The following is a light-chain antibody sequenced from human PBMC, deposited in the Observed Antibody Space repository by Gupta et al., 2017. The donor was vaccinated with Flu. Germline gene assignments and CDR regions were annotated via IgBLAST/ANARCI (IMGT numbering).Light chain of an antibody. Sequence: GTLSLSPEESATLSYRASQSVSSSYVAWYQQKPGQAPRLLIYGASSRATGIPDRFSGSGSGTDFTLTISRLEPEDFAVYYCQQYGSPVTFGQGTKVEIK. CDR2: GAS. J-gene: IGKJ1*01. CDR3: QQYGSPVT. V-gene: IGKV3-20*01. CDR1: QSVSSSY.